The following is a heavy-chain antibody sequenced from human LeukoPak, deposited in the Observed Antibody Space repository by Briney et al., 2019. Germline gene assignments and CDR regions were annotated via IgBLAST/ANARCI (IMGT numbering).Heavy chain of an antibody. J-gene: IGHJ4*02. Sequence: PGGSLRLSCAASGFTFSSYWMHWVRRTPGKGLVWVSRIRGDGYDTNYADSVEGRFTISRDNARHTLYLQMNSLRADDTAVYYCASDRVLGSGSLDNWGQGTLVTVSS. D-gene: IGHD3-10*01. V-gene: IGHV3-74*01. CDR2: IRGDGYDT. CDR1: GFTFSSYW. CDR3: ASDRVLGSGSLDN.